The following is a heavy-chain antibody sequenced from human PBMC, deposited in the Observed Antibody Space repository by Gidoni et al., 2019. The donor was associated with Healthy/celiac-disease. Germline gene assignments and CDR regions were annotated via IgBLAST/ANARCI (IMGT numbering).Heavy chain of an antibody. J-gene: IGHJ5*02. CDR2: INHSGST. CDR1: GGSFSGYY. CDR3: ARNWGALWRYCSGGSCYSDTGWFDP. Sequence: QVQLQQWGAGLLKPSETLSLTCAVYGGSFSGYYWSWIRQPPGKGLEWIGEINHSGSTNYNPSLKSRVTISVDTSKNQFSLKLSSVTAADTAVYYCARNWGALWRYCSGGSCYSDTGWFDPWGQGTLVTVSS. V-gene: IGHV4-34*01. D-gene: IGHD2-15*01.